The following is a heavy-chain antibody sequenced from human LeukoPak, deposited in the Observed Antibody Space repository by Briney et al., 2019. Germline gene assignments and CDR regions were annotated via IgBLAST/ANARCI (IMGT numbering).Heavy chain of an antibody. CDR3: ARDQNHYVWGTYRYNPFDY. D-gene: IGHD3-16*02. Sequence: GGSLRLSCAASGFTFSSYEMNWVRQAPGQGLEWISYISSSGTIYYADSVKGRFTISRDNAKNSLYLEMYSLRDEDTAVYYCARDQNHYVWGTYRYNPFDYWGREPWSPSPQ. V-gene: IGHV3-48*03. CDR1: GFTFSSYE. J-gene: IGHJ4*02. CDR2: ISSSGTI.